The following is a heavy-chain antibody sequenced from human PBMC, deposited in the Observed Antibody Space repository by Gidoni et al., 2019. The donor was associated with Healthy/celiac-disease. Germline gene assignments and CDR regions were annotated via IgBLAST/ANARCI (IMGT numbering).Heavy chain of an antibody. CDR3: ARGHYYDSSGYYYFDAFDI. D-gene: IGHD3-22*01. V-gene: IGHV6-1*01. Sequence: QVQLQQSGPGLVKPSQTLSLTCAISGDSVSSNSAAWNWIRQSPSRGLEWLGRTYYRSKWYNDYAVSVKSRITINPDTSKNQFSLQLNSVTPEDTAVYYCARGHYYDSSGYYYFDAFDIWGQGTMVTVSS. CDR1: GDSVSSNSAA. CDR2: TYYRSKWYN. J-gene: IGHJ3*02.